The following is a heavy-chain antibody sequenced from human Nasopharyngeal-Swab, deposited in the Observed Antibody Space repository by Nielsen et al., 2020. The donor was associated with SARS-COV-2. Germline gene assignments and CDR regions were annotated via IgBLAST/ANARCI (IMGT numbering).Heavy chain of an antibody. J-gene: IGHJ6*02. D-gene: IGHD2-21*01. V-gene: IGHV4-39*01. CDR2: IYYSGST. CDR3: ARHGDPSRMPSYSTYYYYGMDV. Sequence: RQAPGKGLEWIGSIYYSGSTYYNPSLKSRVTISVDTSKNQFSLKLSSVTAADTAVYYCARHGDPSRMPSYSTYYYYGMDVWGQGTTVTSP.